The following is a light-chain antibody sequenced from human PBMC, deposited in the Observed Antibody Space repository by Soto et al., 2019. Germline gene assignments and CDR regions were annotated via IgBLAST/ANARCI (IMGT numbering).Light chain of an antibody. CDR3: YSPESSGNHSG. CDR1: ALPKKY. J-gene: IGLJ3*02. Sequence: SYELTQPPSVSVSPGPTARITCSGDALPKKYAYWYQQKSGQATGMVIYEDRKRPSGIPERFSGSSSGTMATLTISGAQVADEADYYCYSPESSGNHSGFGGGTKLTVL. V-gene: IGLV3-10*01. CDR2: EDR.